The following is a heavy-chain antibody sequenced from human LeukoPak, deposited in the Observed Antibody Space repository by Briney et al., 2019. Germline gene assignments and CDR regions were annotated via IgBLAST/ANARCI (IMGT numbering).Heavy chain of an antibody. J-gene: IGHJ4*02. Sequence: SETLSLTCTVSGGSISSYYWSWIRQPPGKGLEWIGYIYYSGTTNYNPSLKSRVTISVDTSKNQFSLKLSSVTAADTAVYHCARGVYIAAAQYAYWGQRTLVTVSS. CDR2: IYYSGTT. V-gene: IGHV4-59*01. D-gene: IGHD6-13*01. CDR3: ARGVYIAAAQYAY. CDR1: GGSISSYY.